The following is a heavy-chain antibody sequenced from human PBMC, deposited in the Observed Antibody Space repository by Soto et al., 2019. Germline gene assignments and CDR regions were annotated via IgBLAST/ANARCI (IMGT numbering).Heavy chain of an antibody. J-gene: IGHJ4*02. CDR2: ITGSGDSA. CDR3: TKDYGAVADF. D-gene: IGHD6-19*01. CDR1: GFTFRTYA. V-gene: IGHV3-23*01. Sequence: EVQLLESGGGLVQPGESLRLSCAASGFTFRTYAMSWVRQAPGKGLEWVAAITGSGDSAYYAASVKGRFTISRENSNNTLFLEMNSLRADDTAIYSCTKDYGAVADFWGQGTLITVSS.